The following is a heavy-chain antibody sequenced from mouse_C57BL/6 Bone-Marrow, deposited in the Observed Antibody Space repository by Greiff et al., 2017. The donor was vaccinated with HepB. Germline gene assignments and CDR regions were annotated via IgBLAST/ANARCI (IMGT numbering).Heavy chain of an antibody. J-gene: IGHJ2*01. Sequence: QVQLQQPGAELVKPGASVKLSCKASGYTFTSYWMHWVKQRPGQGLEWIGMIHPNSGSTNYNEKFKSKATLTVDKSSSTAYMQLRSLTSEDSAVYYCARTDYEHFDYWGQGTTLTVSS. D-gene: IGHD2-4*01. CDR3: ARTDYEHFDY. CDR2: IHPNSGST. V-gene: IGHV1-64*01. CDR1: GYTFTSYW.